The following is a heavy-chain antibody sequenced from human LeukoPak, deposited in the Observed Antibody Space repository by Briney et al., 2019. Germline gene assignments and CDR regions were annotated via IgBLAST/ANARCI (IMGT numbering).Heavy chain of an antibody. D-gene: IGHD6-13*01. CDR2: IYYSGST. Sequence: SETLSLTCTVSGGSISGYYWSWIRQPPGRGRDWMGYIYYSGSTNYNPSLKSRVTISVDTSKNQFSLKLSSVTAADTAVYYCARGCSAGTPHNWFDPWGQGTLVTVSS. CDR1: GGSISGYY. V-gene: IGHV4-59*01. CDR3: ARGCSAGTPHNWFDP. J-gene: IGHJ5*02.